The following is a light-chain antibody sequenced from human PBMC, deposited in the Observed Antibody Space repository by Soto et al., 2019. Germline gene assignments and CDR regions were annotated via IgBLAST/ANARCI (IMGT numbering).Light chain of an antibody. CDR1: QSVSTN. Sequence: QCPATLSVSPGERATVSCRAIQSVSTNLAWYQQKPGQAPRLLIYGTSTRATGIPGRFSGSGSGTEFTLTISSLQSEDFAVYYCQQYNNLWTFGQGTKVDI. CDR2: GTS. CDR3: QQYNNLWT. J-gene: IGKJ1*01. V-gene: IGKV3-15*01.